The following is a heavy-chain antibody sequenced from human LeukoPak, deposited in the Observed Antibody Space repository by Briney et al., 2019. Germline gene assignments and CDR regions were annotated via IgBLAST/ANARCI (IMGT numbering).Heavy chain of an antibody. V-gene: IGHV3-30*18. CDR3: AKDLVPDSSGVDY. D-gene: IGHD3-22*01. CDR2: ISYDGSNK. Sequence: GGSLRLSCAASGFTFSSYDMHWVRQAPGKGLEWVAVISYDGSNKYYADSVKGRFTISRDNSKNTLYLQMNSLRAEDTAVYYCAKDLVPDSSGVDYWGQGTLVTVSS. CDR1: GFTFSSYD. J-gene: IGHJ4*02.